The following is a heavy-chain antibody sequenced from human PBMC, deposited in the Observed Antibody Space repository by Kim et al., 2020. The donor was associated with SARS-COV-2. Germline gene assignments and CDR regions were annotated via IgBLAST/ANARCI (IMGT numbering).Heavy chain of an antibody. V-gene: IGHV3-23*01. J-gene: IGHJ4*02. D-gene: IGHD5-12*01. CDR3: AKGGNIVATDYDY. Sequence: YADSGKGRFTISRDNSKNTLYLQMNSLRAEDTAVYYCAKGGNIVATDYDYWGQGTLVTVSS.